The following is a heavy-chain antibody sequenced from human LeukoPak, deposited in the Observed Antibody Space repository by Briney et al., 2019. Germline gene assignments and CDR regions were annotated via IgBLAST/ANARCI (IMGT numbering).Heavy chain of an antibody. D-gene: IGHD2-2*01. Sequence: SLRLSCAASGFTFDDYAMHWVRQAPGKGLEWVSGISWNSGSIAYADSVKGRFTISRDNAKNSLYLQMNSLRAEDMALYYCAKGYCSSTSCSGDYWGQGTLVTVSS. J-gene: IGHJ4*02. CDR1: GFTFDDYA. CDR2: ISWNSGSI. V-gene: IGHV3-9*03. CDR3: AKGYCSSTSCSGDY.